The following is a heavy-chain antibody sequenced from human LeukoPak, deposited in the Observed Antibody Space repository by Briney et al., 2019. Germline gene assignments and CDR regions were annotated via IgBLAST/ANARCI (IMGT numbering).Heavy chain of an antibody. D-gene: IGHD3-10*01. CDR2: MNPNSANT. J-gene: IGHJ4*02. Sequence: ASVKVSCKASGYTFTSYDINWVRQATGQGLEWMGWMNPNSANTGYAQNFQGRVTMTRNTSVSTAYMELSSLRSEDTAVYYCAIRFSRGSGSAIDYWGQGTLVTVSS. CDR1: GYTFTSYD. CDR3: AIRFSRGSGSAIDY. V-gene: IGHV1-8*01.